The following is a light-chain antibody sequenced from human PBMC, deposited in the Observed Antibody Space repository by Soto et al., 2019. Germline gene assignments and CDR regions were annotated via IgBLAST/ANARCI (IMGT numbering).Light chain of an antibody. Sequence: EIVLTQSPGTLSLSPGERATLFCRASQSVATSQLAWYQQKPGQAPRLLIGASSRATGVPDRFIASGSGTDFTLTISRLEPEDFAVDYCQQFASSPRTFGRGTTVEIK. CDR1: QSVATSQ. CDR3: QQFASSPRT. V-gene: IGKV3-20*01. J-gene: IGKJ1*01. CDR2: GAS.